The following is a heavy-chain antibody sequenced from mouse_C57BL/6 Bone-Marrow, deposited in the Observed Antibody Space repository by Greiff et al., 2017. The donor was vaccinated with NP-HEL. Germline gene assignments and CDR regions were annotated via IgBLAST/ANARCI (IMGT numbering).Heavy chain of an antibody. Sequence: QVQLKQPGAELVMPGASVKLSCKASGYTFTSYWMHWVKQRPGQGLEWIGEIDPSDSYTNYNQKFKGKSTLTVDKSSSTAYMQLSSLTSEDSAVYYCARRGYYDVGDYAMDYWGQGTSVTVSS. J-gene: IGHJ4*01. V-gene: IGHV1-69*01. CDR3: ARRGYYDVGDYAMDY. CDR2: IDPSDSYT. CDR1: GYTFTSYW. D-gene: IGHD2-4*01.